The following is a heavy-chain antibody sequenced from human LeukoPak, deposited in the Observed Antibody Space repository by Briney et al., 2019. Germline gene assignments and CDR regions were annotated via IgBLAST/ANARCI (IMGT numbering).Heavy chain of an antibody. CDR3: ARSTVKQQLPPPFDY. CDR2: ISAYNGNT. V-gene: IGHV1-18*01. Sequence: GASVKVSCKASGYTFTSYGISWVRQAPGQGLEWMGWISAYNGNTNYAQKLQGRVTMTTDTSTSTAYMELRSLRSDDTAVYYCARSTVKQQLPPPFDYWGQGTLVTVSS. D-gene: IGHD6-13*01. CDR1: GYTFTSYG. J-gene: IGHJ4*02.